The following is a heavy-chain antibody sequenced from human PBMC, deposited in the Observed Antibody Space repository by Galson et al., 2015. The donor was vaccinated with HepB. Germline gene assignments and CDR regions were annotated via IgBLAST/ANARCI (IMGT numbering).Heavy chain of an antibody. CDR1: GFSFDDHT. J-gene: IGHJ6*03. CDR2: ISWNSGSI. V-gene: IGHV3-9*01. CDR3: AKGSHYYMDV. Sequence: SLRLSCAASGFSFDDHTMHWVRQAPGKGPEWVSGISWNSGSIGYADSVKGRFAISRDNAKNSLYLQMNSLRAEDTALYYCAKGSHYYMDVWGKGTTVTVSS.